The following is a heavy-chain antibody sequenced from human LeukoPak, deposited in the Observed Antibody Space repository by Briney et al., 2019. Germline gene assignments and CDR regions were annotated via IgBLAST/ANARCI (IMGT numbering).Heavy chain of an antibody. V-gene: IGHV3-23*01. D-gene: IGHD6-6*01. CDR1: GFTFSCYA. J-gene: IGHJ5*02. CDR3: AKDLYSSSSNWFDP. CDR2: ISGSGGST. Sequence: GGSLRLSCAASGFTFSCYAMSWVRQAPGKGLEWVSAISGSGGSTYYADSVKGRFTISRDNSKNTLYLQMNSLRAEDTAVYYCAKDLYSSSSNWFDPWGQGTLVTVSS.